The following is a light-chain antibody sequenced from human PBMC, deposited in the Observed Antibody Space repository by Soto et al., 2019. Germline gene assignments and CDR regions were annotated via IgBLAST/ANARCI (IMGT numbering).Light chain of an antibody. V-gene: IGLV2-14*01. CDR1: SNDVGGFNY. J-gene: IGLJ1*01. CDR2: DVS. Sequence: QSALTQPASVSGSPGQSITISCTGTSNDVGGFNYVSWYQQYPGKVPKVMIYDVSHRPSGVSNRFSGSKSGNTASLTISGLQAEDEADYFCSSYTSSSTRVFGTGTKLTVL. CDR3: SSYTSSSTRV.